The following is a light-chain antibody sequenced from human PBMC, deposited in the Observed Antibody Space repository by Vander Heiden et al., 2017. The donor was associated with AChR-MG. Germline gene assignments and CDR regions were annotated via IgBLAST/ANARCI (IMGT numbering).Light chain of an antibody. J-gene: IGKJ1*01. Sequence: DIVMTQTPLSLPVTPGEPASISCRSSQSLLDFDDGNTYLDWYLQKPGQSPQVLIYTVSYRASGVPDRFSGSGSDTDFTLKISRVEAEDVGVYYCRQRKEFPWTFGQGTKVEIK. V-gene: IGKV2-40*01. CDR1: QSLLDFDDGNTY. CDR2: TVS. CDR3: RQRKEFPWT.